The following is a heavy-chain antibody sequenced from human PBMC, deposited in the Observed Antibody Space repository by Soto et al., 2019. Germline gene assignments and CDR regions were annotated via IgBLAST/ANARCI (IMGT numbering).Heavy chain of an antibody. CDR1: GYSFTSYW. V-gene: IGHV5-10-1*01. D-gene: IGHD6-13*01. J-gene: IGHJ6*02. Sequence: PGESLKISCKGSGYSFTSYWITWVRQMPGKGLEWMGRIDPSDSYTNYSPSFQGHVSISADKSNSTAYLQWNTLKASDTGMYYCARRGERIAAMDVWGQGTTVTVSS. CDR2: IDPSDSYT. CDR3: ARRGERIAAMDV.